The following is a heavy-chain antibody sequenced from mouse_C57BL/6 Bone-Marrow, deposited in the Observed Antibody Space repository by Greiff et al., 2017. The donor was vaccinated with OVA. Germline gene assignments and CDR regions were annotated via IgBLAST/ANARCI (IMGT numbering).Heavy chain of an antibody. CDR3: ANNCCSSLYYAMDY. J-gene: IGHJ4*01. D-gene: IGHD1-1*01. Sequence: QVQLQQSGPGLVQPSQSLSITCTVSGFSLTSYGVHWVRQSPGKGLEWLGVIWRGGSTDYNAAFMSRLSITKDNSKSQVFFKMNSLQADDTAIYYCANNCCSSLYYAMDYWGQGTSVTVSS. V-gene: IGHV2-5*01. CDR1: GFSLTSYG. CDR2: IWRGGST.